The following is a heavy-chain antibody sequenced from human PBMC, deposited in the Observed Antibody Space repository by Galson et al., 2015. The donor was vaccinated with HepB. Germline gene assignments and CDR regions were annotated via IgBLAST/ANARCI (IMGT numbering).Heavy chain of an antibody. J-gene: IGHJ4*02. D-gene: IGHD1-14*01. Sequence: SLRLSCAASRFTFSTYWMSWVRQAPGKGLEWVAFIRYDGSNKYYADSVKGRFTISRDNSKNTLYLQMNSLRAEDTAVYYCAKVYKRTIGASEFDYWGQGTLVTVSS. CDR1: RFTFSTYW. CDR2: IRYDGSNK. V-gene: IGHV3-30*02. CDR3: AKVYKRTIGASEFDY.